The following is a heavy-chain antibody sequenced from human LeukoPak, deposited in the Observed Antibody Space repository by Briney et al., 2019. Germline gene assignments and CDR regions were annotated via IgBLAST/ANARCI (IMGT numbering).Heavy chain of an antibody. J-gene: IGHJ5*02. D-gene: IGHD3-16*02. CDR1: GGSFSGYY. V-gene: IGHV4-34*01. Sequence: SETLSLTCAVYGGSFSGYYWSWIRQPPGKGLEWIGEINHSGSTNYNPSLKSRVTISVDTSKNQFSLKLSSVTAADTAVYYCARGGYDYIWESYRYNWFDPWGQGTLVTVSS. CDR3: ARGGYDYIWESYRYNWFDP. CDR2: INHSGST.